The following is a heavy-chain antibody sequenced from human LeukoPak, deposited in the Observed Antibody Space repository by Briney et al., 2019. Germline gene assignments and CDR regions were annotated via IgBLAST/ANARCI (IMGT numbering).Heavy chain of an antibody. CDR1: GFTFSDYW. D-gene: IGHD1-26*01. CDR3: ARDVYSIAE. CDR2: IHSDGGTT. Sequence: GGSLRLSCAASGFTFSDYWIHWVRQAPGKGLVWVSLIHSDGGTTNYADSVKGRFTIPRDNAKNTVYLQMNSLRVEDTAVYYCARDVYSIAEWGQGTLVTVSS. J-gene: IGHJ4*02. V-gene: IGHV3-74*01.